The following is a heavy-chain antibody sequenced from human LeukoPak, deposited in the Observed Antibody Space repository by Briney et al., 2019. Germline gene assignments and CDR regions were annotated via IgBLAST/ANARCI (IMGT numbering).Heavy chain of an antibody. J-gene: IGHJ5*02. CDR3: ARGGGYCSSTSCYGWFDP. Sequence: GGSLRLSCAASGFIVSSTYVSWVRQAPGKGLEWVAVIYYDGRTYYADSVKGRFTISRDNSKNTLYLQMNSLRAEDTAVYYCARGGGYCSSTSCYGWFDPWGQGTLVTVSS. D-gene: IGHD2-2*01. CDR1: GFIVSSTY. CDR2: IYYDGRT. V-gene: IGHV3-53*05.